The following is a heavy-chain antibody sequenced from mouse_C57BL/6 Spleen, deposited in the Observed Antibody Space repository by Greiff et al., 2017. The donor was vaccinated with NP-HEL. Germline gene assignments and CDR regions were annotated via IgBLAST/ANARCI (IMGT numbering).Heavy chain of an antibody. J-gene: IGHJ2*01. CDR2: IDPSDSYT. D-gene: IGHD2-5*01. CDR1: GYTFTSYW. Sequence: VQLQQPGAELVMPGASVKLSCKASGYTFTSYWMHWVKQRPGQGLEWIGEIDPSDSYTNYNQKFKGKSTLTVDKSSSTAYMQLSSLTSEDSAVYYCARRYSNYGDYFDYWGQGTTLTVSS. CDR3: ARRYSNYGDYFDY. V-gene: IGHV1-69*01.